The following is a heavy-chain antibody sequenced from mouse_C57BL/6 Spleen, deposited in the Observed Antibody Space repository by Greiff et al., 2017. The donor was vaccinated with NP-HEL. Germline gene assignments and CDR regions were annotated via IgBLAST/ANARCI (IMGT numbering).Heavy chain of an antibody. CDR2: ISYDGSN. CDR1: GYSITSGYY. V-gene: IGHV3-6*01. CDR3: AIMVTTYYFDY. D-gene: IGHD2-2*01. J-gene: IGHJ2*01. Sequence: EVQLVESGPGLVKPSQSLSLTCSVTGYSITSGYYWNWIRQFPGNKLEWMGYISYDGSNNYNPSLKNRISITRDTSKNQFFLKLNSVTTEDTATYYCAIMVTTYYFDYWGQGTTLTVSS.